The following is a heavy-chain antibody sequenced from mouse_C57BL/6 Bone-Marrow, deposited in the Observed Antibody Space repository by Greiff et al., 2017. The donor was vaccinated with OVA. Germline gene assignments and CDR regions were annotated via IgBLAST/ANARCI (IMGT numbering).Heavy chain of an antibody. J-gene: IGHJ4*01. CDR3: ARGGYGNPYYAMDY. D-gene: IGHD2-1*01. Sequence: EVQLQQSGGGLVKPGGSLKLSCAASGFTFSDYGMHWVRQAPEKGLEWVAYISSGSSTIYYADTVKGRFTISRDNAKNTLFLQMTSLRSEDTAMYYCARGGYGNPYYAMDYWGQGTSVTVSS. V-gene: IGHV5-17*01. CDR1: GFTFSDYG. CDR2: ISSGSSTI.